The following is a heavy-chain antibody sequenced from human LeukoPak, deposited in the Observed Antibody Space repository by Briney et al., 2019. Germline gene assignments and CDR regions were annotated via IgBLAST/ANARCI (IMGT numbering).Heavy chain of an antibody. CDR2: IYYSGST. V-gene: IGHV4-59*01. Sequence: SETLSLTCTVSGGSISSYYWSWIRQPPGKGLEWIGYIYYSGSTNYNPSLKSRVTVSVDTSKNQFSLKLSSVTAADTAVYCCARGPRLRTYYDFWSGNWFDPWGQGTLVTVSS. CDR3: ARGPRLRTYYDFWSGNWFDP. CDR1: GGSISSYY. J-gene: IGHJ5*02. D-gene: IGHD3-3*01.